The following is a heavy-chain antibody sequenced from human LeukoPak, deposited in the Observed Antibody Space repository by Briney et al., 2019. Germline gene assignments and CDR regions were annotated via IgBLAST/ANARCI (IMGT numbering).Heavy chain of an antibody. V-gene: IGHV4-59*08. CDR1: GGSISSYY. J-gene: IGHJ4*02. CDR3: AGVTVTYFDY. CDR2: INYSGSN. Sequence: PSETLSLTCTVSGGSISSYYWSWIRQPPGKGLEWIGYINYSGSNNYNPSLKSRVTISVDMSKNQFSLKLSSVTAADTAVYYCAGVTVTYFDYWGRGTLVTVSS. D-gene: IGHD4-17*01.